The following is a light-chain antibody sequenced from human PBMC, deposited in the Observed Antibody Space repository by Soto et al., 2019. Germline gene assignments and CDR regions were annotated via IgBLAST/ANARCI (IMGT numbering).Light chain of an antibody. CDR2: DNN. J-gene: IGLJ2*01. Sequence: QSVLPQPPSVSAAPGQRVTISCSGGNSNIGNNFVSSSQVIPGTAPKLLIYDNNKRTSGTPDRFSGSKSATSATLGITGLQTGDEADYYCGTWDDSLSNECVFGAGTKLTVL. CDR1: NSNIGNNF. V-gene: IGLV1-51*01. CDR3: GTWDDSLSNECV.